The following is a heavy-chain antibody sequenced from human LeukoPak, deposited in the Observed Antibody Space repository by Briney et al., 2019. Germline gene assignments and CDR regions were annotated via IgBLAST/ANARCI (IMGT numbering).Heavy chain of an antibody. Sequence: SETLSLTCTVSGGSISSYYWSWIRQPPGKGLEWIGYIYYSGSINYNPSLKSRVTISVDKSKNQFSLKLSSVTAADTAVYYCATSVGAIFGDYAFDIWGQGTMVTVSS. V-gene: IGHV4-59*12. CDR3: ATSVGAIFGDYAFDI. D-gene: IGHD3-3*01. J-gene: IGHJ3*02. CDR2: IYYSGSI. CDR1: GGSISSYY.